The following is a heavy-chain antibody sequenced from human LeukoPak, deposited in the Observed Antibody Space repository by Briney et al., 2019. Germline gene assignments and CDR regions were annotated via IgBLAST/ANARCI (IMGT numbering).Heavy chain of an antibody. CDR3: ARSGGGAAAGPYYFDY. CDR1: GDSITTYY. D-gene: IGHD6-13*01. CDR2: IYYSGST. J-gene: IGHJ4*02. Sequence: SETLSLTCTVSGDSITTYYWSWIRQPPGKGLEWIGYIYYSGSTNYNPSLKSRVTISVDTSKNQFSLKLSSVTAADTAVYYCARSGGGAAAGPYYFDYWGQGTLVTVSS. V-gene: IGHV4-59*01.